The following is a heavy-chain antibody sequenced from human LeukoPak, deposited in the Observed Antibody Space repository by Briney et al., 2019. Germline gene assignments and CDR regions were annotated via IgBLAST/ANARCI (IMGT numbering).Heavy chain of an antibody. D-gene: IGHD6-19*01. Sequence: PGGSLRLSCAASGFTFSSYAMSWVRQAPGKGLEWVSVVSGSGGDTYYADSVKGRFTISRDNSKNTLYLQMNSLRAEDTAVYYCAKETSYGSGWYFDYWGQGTLVTVSS. CDR2: VSGSGGDT. CDR1: GFTFSSYA. J-gene: IGHJ4*02. V-gene: IGHV3-23*01. CDR3: AKETSYGSGWYFDY.